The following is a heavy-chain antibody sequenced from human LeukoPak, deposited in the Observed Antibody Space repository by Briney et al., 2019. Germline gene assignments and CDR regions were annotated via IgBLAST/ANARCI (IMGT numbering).Heavy chain of an antibody. CDR3: AREGFGEFADI. D-gene: IGHD3-10*01. V-gene: IGHV3-13*01. CDR1: GFTFSNHD. J-gene: IGHJ3*02. Sequence: GGSLRLSCVASGFTFSNHDMHWVRQATGKGLEWVSAIGTAGKTYYADSVKGRFTISRENAKNSLYLRLNSLRAGDTAVYYCAREGFGEFADIWGQGTMVTVSS. CDR2: IGTAGKT.